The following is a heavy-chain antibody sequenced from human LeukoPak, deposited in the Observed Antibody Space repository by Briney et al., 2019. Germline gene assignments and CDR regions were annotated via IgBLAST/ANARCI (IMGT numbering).Heavy chain of an antibody. V-gene: IGHV3-15*01. D-gene: IGHD5-12*01. CDR1: GFTVSNAW. CDR2: IKSKTDGGTT. Sequence: KTGGSLSLSCAASGFTVSNAWMGWVRPAPGKGREWGGRIKSKTDGGTTDYAAPVKGRFTISRDDSKNTLYLQINSLKTEDTAVYYCTTPLRRRGYDLDYWGERTLVTVSS. J-gene: IGHJ4*02. CDR3: TTPLRRRGYDLDY.